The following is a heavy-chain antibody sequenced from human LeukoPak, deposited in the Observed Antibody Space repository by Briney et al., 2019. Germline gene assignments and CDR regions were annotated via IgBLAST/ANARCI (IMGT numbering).Heavy chain of an antibody. D-gene: IGHD2-2*01. Sequence: SSETLSLTCTVSGGSISSSSYYWGWIRQPPGKGLEWIGSIYYSGSTYYNPSLKSRVTISVDTSKNQFSLKLSSVTAADTAVYYCARQRRYCSSTSCYAFDYWGQGTLVTASS. CDR1: GGSISSSSYY. J-gene: IGHJ4*02. CDR3: ARQRRYCSSTSCYAFDY. CDR2: IYYSGST. V-gene: IGHV4-39*01.